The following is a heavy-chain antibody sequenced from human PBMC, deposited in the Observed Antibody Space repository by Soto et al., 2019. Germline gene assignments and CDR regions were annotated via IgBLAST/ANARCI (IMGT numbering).Heavy chain of an antibody. J-gene: IGHJ3*02. V-gene: IGHV4-30-4*01. CDR3: ARVTPPYIVARITHDAFGI. D-gene: IGHD5-12*01. Sequence: SETLSLTCTVSGGSISSGDYYWSWIRQPPGKGLEWIGYIYYSGSTYYNPSLKSRVTISVDTSRNQFSLKLRSGTAADTAVYYCARVTPPYIVARITHDAFGIWGQGTMGTF. CDR2: IYYSGST. CDR1: GGSISSGDYY.